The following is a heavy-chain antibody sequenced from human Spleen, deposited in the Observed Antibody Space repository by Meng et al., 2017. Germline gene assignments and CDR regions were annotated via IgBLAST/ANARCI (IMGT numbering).Heavy chain of an antibody. V-gene: IGHV3-74*01. CDR1: GLIFGNFW. CDR2: INRDGSTT. J-gene: IGHJ4*02. D-gene: IGHD1-1*01. Sequence: EVQLLVSGGVLVQHGVSVRLSCADSGLIFGNFWMHWVRQGPGKGLVWVSHINRDGSTTGYGDSVKGRFTISRDNAKNILYMQMNNVRVEDTAVYYCAMNTGSYDYWGRGTLVTVSS. CDR3: AMNTGSYDY.